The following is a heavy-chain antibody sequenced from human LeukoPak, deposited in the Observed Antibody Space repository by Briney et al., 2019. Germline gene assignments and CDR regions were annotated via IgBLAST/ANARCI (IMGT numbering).Heavy chain of an antibody. Sequence: PGGSLRLSCAASGFTFSSYVMNWVRQAPGKGLEYVSVISSNGGSTYYANSVKGRFIISRDNSKNTLYLQMGSLRAEDMAVYYCARVTGGGSYDYYYYMDVWGKGTTVTVSS. CDR3: ARVTGGGSYDYYYYMDV. D-gene: IGHD1-26*01. CDR1: GFTFSSYV. V-gene: IGHV3-64*01. J-gene: IGHJ6*03. CDR2: ISSNGGST.